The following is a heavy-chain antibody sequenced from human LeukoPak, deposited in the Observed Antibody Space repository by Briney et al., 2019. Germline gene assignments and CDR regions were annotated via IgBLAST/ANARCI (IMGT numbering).Heavy chain of an antibody. V-gene: IGHV1-18*01. CDR2: ISAYNGNS. Sequence: ASVKVSCKASGYTFNSYGISWVGQAPGQGLEWMGWISAYNGNSNYAQKLQGRVTMTTDTSTRTAYMELRSLRSDDTAVYYGARDSGLSGGSWPLDYWGQGTLVTVSS. CDR1: GYTFNSYG. CDR3: ARDSGLSGGSWPLDY. J-gene: IGHJ4*02. D-gene: IGHD2-15*01.